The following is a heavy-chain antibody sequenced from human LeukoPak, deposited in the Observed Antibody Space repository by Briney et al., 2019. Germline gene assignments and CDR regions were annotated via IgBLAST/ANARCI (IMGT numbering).Heavy chain of an antibody. D-gene: IGHD4-17*01. CDR1: GFTFSSYS. V-gene: IGHV3-21*01. CDR2: ISSSSSYI. Sequence: GGSLRLSCAASGFTFSSYSMNWVRQAPGKGLEWVSSISSSSSYIYYADSVKGRFTISRDNAKNSLYPQMNSLRAEDTAVYYCARDTDYDGSFDYWGQGTLVTVSS. CDR3: ARDTDYDGSFDY. J-gene: IGHJ4*02.